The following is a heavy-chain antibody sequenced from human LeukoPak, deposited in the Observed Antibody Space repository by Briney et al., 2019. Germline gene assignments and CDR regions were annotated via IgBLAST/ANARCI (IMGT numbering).Heavy chain of an antibody. V-gene: IGHV3-20*04. J-gene: IGHJ4*02. CDR1: GFTFDDYG. CDR2: INWNGGST. D-gene: IGHD2-15*01. Sequence: PGGSLRLSCAASGFTFDDYGMSCVRQAPGKGLEWVSGINWNGGSTGYADSVKGRFTISRDNAKNSLYVQMNSLRAEDTALYYCGRNVCSGGRCYSNYWGQGNLVTVSS. CDR3: GRNVCSGGRCYSNY.